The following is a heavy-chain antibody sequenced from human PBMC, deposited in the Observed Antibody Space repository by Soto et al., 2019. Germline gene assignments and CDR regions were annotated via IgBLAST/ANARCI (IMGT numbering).Heavy chain of an antibody. V-gene: IGHV1-3*01. CDR3: ARDQGGQLVYFGY. Sequence: ASVKVSCKASGYTFTSYAMHWVRQAPGQRLEWMGWINAGNGNTKYSQKFQGRVTITRDTSASTAYMELSSLRSEDTAVYYCARDQGGQLVYFGYWGRGTLVTVS. CDR1: GYTFTSYA. D-gene: IGHD6-13*01. CDR2: INAGNGNT. J-gene: IGHJ4*02.